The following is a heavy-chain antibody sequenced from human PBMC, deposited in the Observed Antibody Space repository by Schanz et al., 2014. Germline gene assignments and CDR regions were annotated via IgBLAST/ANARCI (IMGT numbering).Heavy chain of an antibody. D-gene: IGHD3-9*01. CDR1: GFTFNSYA. CDR3: AKHVRSLTGNDY. Sequence: VQLVESGGGVVQPGGSLRLSCAASGFTFNSYAFHWVRQAPGKGLEWVSGINWNGGSTGYADSVKGRFTISRDNAKNSLYLQMNSLRAEDTAVYYCAKHVRSLTGNDYWGQGTLVTVSS. J-gene: IGHJ4*02. CDR2: INWNGGST. V-gene: IGHV3-20*04.